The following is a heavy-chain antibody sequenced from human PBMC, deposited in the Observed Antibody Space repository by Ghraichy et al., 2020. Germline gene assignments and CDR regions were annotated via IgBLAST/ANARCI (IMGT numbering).Heavy chain of an antibody. D-gene: IGHD5-24*01. CDR1: GFTFSSYS. CDR2: ISSSSSTI. J-gene: IGHJ4*02. Sequence: GGSLRLSCAASGFTFSSYSMNWVRQAPGKGLEWVSYISSSSSTIYYADSVKGRFTISRDNAKNSLYLHMNSLRDGDTAVYYCAKYRGWLQVDLKGLSTYGFDDWGQGTLVTVAS. CDR3: AKYRGWLQVDLKGLSTYGFDD. V-gene: IGHV3-48*02.